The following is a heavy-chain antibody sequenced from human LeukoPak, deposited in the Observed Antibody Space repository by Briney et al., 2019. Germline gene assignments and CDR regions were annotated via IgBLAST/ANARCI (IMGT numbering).Heavy chain of an antibody. J-gene: IGHJ4*02. Sequence: ASVKVSCKASGYTFTGYYMHLVRQAPGQGLEWMGRINPNSGGTNYAQKFQGRVTMTRDTSISTAYMELSRLRSDDTAVYYCARVYYDSSGYLLFDYWGQGTLVTVSS. V-gene: IGHV1-2*06. CDR3: ARVYYDSSGYLLFDY. D-gene: IGHD3-22*01. CDR2: INPNSGGT. CDR1: GYTFTGYY.